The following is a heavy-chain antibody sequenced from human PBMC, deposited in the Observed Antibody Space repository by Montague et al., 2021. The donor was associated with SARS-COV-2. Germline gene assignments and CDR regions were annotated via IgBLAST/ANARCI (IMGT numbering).Heavy chain of an antibody. CDR3: ARNKRCRMDEADKGFDY. Sequence: SETLSLTCTVSGGSISSSTYYWGWIRQPPGKGLEWIGSIYYSGSTXYNPSLKSRVTISVDTSKNQFSLKLSSVTAADTAVYYCARNKRCRMDEADKGFDYWGQGTLVTVSS. CDR1: GGSISSSTYY. V-gene: IGHV4-39*01. J-gene: IGHJ4*02. CDR2: IYYSGST. D-gene: IGHD2-8*01.